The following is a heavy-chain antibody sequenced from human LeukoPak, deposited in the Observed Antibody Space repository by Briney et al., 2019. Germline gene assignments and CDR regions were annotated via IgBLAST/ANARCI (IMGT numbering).Heavy chain of an antibody. CDR2: INPNSGGT. J-gene: IGHJ5*02. D-gene: IGHD5-12*01. V-gene: IGHV1-2*06. CDR3: AGEVATISSNWFDP. CDR1: GYTFTKYY. Sequence: GASVKVSCKASGYTFTKYYIHWVRLAPGQGLEWMGRINPNSGGTNYAQKFQGRVTMTRDTSISTAYMELSRLRSDDTAVYYCAGEVATISSNWFDPWGQGTLVTVSS.